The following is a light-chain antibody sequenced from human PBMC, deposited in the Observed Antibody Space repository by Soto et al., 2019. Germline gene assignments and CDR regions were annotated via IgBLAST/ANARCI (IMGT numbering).Light chain of an antibody. Sequence: DIQMTQSPSSLSASIGDIFTITCRASQAIRNDLGWYQQKPAKAPKRLIYATSSLQSGVPSRFSGSGSGTEFTLTISSLQPEDSATYYCLQHNTYPRTFGQGTKVHI. V-gene: IGKV1-17*01. CDR3: LQHNTYPRT. J-gene: IGKJ1*01. CDR1: QAIRND. CDR2: ATS.